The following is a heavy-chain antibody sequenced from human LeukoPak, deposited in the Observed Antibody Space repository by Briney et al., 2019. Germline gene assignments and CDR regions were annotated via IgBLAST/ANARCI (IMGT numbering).Heavy chain of an antibody. CDR1: GFTFSSYA. CDR3: ASRGRNSSGYEDY. Sequence: GGSLRLSCAASGFTFSSYAMHWVRQAPGKGLEWVAVISYDGSNKYYADSVKGRFTISRDNSKNTLYLQMNSLRAEDTAVYYCASRGRNSSGYEDYWGQGTLVTVSS. CDR2: ISYDGSNK. J-gene: IGHJ4*02. V-gene: IGHV3-30*04. D-gene: IGHD3-22*01.